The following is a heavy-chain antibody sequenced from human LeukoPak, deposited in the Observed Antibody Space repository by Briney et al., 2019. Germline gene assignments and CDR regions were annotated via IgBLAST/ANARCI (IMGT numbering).Heavy chain of an antibody. Sequence: PGGSLRLSCAASGFTFSSYWMSWVRQAPGKGLEWVANIKQDGSEKYYVDSVKGRFTISRDNATNSLDLKMNSLGAADTLVYFCARLGYSSTSFDYWGQGTLVTVSS. CDR3: ARLGYSSTSFDY. V-gene: IGHV3-7*01. J-gene: IGHJ4*02. CDR1: GFTFSSYW. CDR2: IKQDGSEK. D-gene: IGHD6-19*01.